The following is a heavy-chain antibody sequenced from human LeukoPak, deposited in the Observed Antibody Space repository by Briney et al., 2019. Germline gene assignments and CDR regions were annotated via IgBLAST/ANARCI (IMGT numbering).Heavy chain of an antibody. CDR3: ATVGMGATIGY. CDR1: GFTFSSYR. D-gene: IGHD1-26*01. CDR2: ISSDSAI. Sequence: GGSLRLSCAASGFTFSSYRMNWVRQAPGKGLEWVSYISSDSAIYYADSVKGRFTISRDNAKNTLYLQMNSLRVEDTAVYYCATVGMGATIGYWGQGTLVTVSS. V-gene: IGHV3-48*01. J-gene: IGHJ4*02.